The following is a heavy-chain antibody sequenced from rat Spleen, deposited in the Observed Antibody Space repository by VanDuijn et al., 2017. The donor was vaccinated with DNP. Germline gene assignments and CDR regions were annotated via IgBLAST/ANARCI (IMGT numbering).Heavy chain of an antibody. CDR1: GFTFSNSG. CDR3: ARPDY. Sequence: EVRLVESGGGLVQPGRSLKLSCAASGFTFSNSGMHWIRQAPTKGLEWVAAISTSGSRTYYPDSVKGRFTISRDDAKSTLYLQMDSLRSEDTATYYCARPDYWGQGVMVTVSS. CDR2: ISTSGSRT. V-gene: IGHV5-19*01. J-gene: IGHJ2*01.